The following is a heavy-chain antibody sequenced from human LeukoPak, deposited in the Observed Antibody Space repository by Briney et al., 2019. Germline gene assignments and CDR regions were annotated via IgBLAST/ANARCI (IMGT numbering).Heavy chain of an antibody. V-gene: IGHV4-59*08. CDR2: FSYSGIT. D-gene: IGHD2-8*01. Sequence: PSETLSLTCSVSGGSISSYYWSWIRQPPGKGLEWIGYFSYSGITSYNPSLKNRVTMSLDTSKNQFSLTLTSVTAADTAVYYCSTGVDQEKVDKWGQGTLVTVLS. CDR3: STGVDQEKVDK. J-gene: IGHJ4*02. CDR1: GGSISSYY.